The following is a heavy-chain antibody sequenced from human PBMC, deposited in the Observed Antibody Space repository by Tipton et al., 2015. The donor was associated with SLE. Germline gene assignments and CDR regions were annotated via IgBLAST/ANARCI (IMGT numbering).Heavy chain of an antibody. Sequence: RSLRLSCAASGFNFNIYAMHWVRQAPGKGLEWVAVVWYDGTTKSYADSVKGRFIVSRDNSKNTVYLQMNSLRAEDTAVYYCARRGLTFNYYYYMDVWGKGTTVTVSS. J-gene: IGHJ6*03. V-gene: IGHV3-33*01. CDR1: GFNFNIYA. CDR2: VWYDGTTK. D-gene: IGHD1-20*01. CDR3: ARRGLTFNYYYYMDV.